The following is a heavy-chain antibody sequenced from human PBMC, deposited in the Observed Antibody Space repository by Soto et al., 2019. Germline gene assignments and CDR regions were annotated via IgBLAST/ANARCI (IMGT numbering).Heavy chain of an antibody. CDR3: TTTKSPVGY. CDR2: IKSKTDGGTI. D-gene: IGHD1-26*01. V-gene: IGHV3-15*07. Sequence: EVQLVESGGGLVKPGGSLRLSCAASGFTFTNAWMNWVRQAPGKGLEWVGRIKSKTDGGTIDYAAPVKDRFTISRDYSRDTLYLQMNSLKTEDTALYHCTTTKSPVGYWGQGSLVTVSS. CDR1: GFTFTNAW. J-gene: IGHJ4*02.